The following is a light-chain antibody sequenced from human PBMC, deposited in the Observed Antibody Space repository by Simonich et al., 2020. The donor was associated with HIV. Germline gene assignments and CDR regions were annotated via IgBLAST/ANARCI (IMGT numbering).Light chain of an antibody. V-gene: IGKV4-1*01. CDR3: QQYYSTPPT. CDR2: WAS. CDR1: QSVLYSSNNKNY. Sequence: DIVMTQSPDSLAVSLGERATINCKSSQSVLYSSNNKNYLAWYQQKPGQPPKLLIYWASTRASVGPDRFSASGSGTDFTLTNSSLQAEDVAIYYCQQYYSTPPTFGQGTKVEIK. J-gene: IGKJ1*01.